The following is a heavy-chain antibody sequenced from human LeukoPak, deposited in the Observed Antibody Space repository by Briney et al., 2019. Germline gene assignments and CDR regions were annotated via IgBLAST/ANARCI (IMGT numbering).Heavy chain of an antibody. CDR1: GFTFSSYW. CDR3: AGPPGYCSSTSCYG. Sequence: PGGSLRLSCAASGFTFSSYWMSWVRQAPGKGLEWVANIKQDGSEKYYVDSVKGRFTISRDNAKNSLYLQMNSLRAEDTAVYYCAGPPGYCSSTSCYGWGQGTLVTVSS. J-gene: IGHJ4*02. D-gene: IGHD2-2*01. CDR2: IKQDGSEK. V-gene: IGHV3-7*03.